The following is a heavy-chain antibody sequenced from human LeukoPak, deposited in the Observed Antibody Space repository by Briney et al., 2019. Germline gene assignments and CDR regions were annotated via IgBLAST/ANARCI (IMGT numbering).Heavy chain of an antibody. CDR2: MNPNSGNT. D-gene: IGHD3-3*01. CDR1: GYTFTSYD. Sequence: ASVKVSCKASGYTFTSYDINWVRQATGQGLEWMGWMNPNSGNTGYAQKFQGRVTMTRNTSISTAYMELSSLRSEDTAVYYCARTPAIRRITIFGVVTPYYFDYWGQGTLVTLSS. V-gene: IGHV1-8*01. J-gene: IGHJ4*02. CDR3: ARTPAIRRITIFGVVTPYYFDY.